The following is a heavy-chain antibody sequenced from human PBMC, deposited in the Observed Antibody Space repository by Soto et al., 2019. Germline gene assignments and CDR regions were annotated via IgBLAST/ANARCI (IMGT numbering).Heavy chain of an antibody. CDR3: QRAARRRGAYDFRSGYASTIEY. J-gene: IGHJ4*02. CDR1: GGSVSSGSYY. D-gene: IGHD3-3*01. CDR2: IYYSGST. V-gene: IGHV4-61*01. Sequence: PSETLSLTCTVSGGSVSSGSYYWSWIRQPPGKGLEWIGYIYYSGSTNYSPSLKSRVTISVGTSKNQFSLKLSSLNPADTAVYYCQRAARRRGAYDFRSGYASTIEYVGQGTVVTSSS.